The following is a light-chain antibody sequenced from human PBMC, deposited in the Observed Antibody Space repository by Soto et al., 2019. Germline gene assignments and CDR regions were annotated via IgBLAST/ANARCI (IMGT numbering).Light chain of an antibody. V-gene: IGKV3-20*01. J-gene: IGKJ1*01. CDR3: QLYGSSPTWA. CDR1: QSVNSAY. Sequence: EIVLTQSPGTLSLSPGERATLSCRASQSVNSAYVAWYQQNPGQAPRVLIYGASTRATGIPHRFSGSGSGTDFSVTISRLETEDSAMYYCQLYGSSPTWAFGQGTKVEIK. CDR2: GAS.